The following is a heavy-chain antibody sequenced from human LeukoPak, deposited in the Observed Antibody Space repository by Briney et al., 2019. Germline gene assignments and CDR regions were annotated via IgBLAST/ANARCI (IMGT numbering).Heavy chain of an antibody. Sequence: GGSLRLSCAASGFTFSSYALSWVRQAPGKGLEWVSGITDSGTGTYYADSVKGRFTISRDNSKNTLYLQMNSLRAEDTAVYYCAKVLGGAARGGDYWGQGTLVTVSS. V-gene: IGHV3-23*01. CDR1: GFTFSSYA. D-gene: IGHD6-6*01. CDR3: AKVLGGAARGGDY. J-gene: IGHJ4*02. CDR2: ITDSGTGT.